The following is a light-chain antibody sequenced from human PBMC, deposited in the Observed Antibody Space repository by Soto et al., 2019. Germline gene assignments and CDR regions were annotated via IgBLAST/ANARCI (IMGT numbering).Light chain of an antibody. Sequence: DTVMTQSPSSVSASVGDTVTITCRASQRFSRSLNWYEQKPGKAPNLLSYAASILETGVPSRFSGSGSGTDVTLTSSSRQPDDFATYFCQQTYTTPWTFGQGTKVDIK. CDR1: QRFSRS. J-gene: IGKJ1*01. V-gene: IGKV1-39*01. CDR2: AAS. CDR3: QQTYTTPWT.